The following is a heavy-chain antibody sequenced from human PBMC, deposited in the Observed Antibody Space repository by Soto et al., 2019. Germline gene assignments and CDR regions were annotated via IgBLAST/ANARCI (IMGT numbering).Heavy chain of an antibody. Sequence: QLVESGGGLVQPGGSLRLSCAASALTFSNYWVSWIRQAPGKGLEWLANIKPDGSEKNYLDSAKGRFSVFRDNAKIPLLHQMNTLRTEDTDMYYCANGVAVGSNGDVFDIWGQGAMVTVSS. J-gene: IGHJ3*02. CDR3: ANGVAVGSNGDVFDI. CDR1: ALTFSNYW. V-gene: IGHV3-7*01. D-gene: IGHD2-15*01. CDR2: IKPDGSEK.